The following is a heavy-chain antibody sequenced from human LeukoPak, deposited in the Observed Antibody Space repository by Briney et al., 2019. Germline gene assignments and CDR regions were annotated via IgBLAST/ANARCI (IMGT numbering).Heavy chain of an antibody. Sequence: SETLSLTCTVSGGSISSSSYYWGWIRQPPGKVLEWIGSIYYSGSTYYNPSLKSRVTISVDTSKNQFSLKLSSVTAADTAVYYCARARYYYDSSGYGFDYWGQGTLVTVSS. CDR2: IYYSGST. CDR3: ARARYYYDSSGYGFDY. J-gene: IGHJ4*02. D-gene: IGHD3-22*01. CDR1: GGSISSSSYY. V-gene: IGHV4-39*01.